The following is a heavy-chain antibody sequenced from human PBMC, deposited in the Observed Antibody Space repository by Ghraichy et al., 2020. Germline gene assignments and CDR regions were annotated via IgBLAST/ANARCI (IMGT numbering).Heavy chain of an antibody. CDR2: IYYSGST. CDR1: GGSISSYY. J-gene: IGHJ6*02. V-gene: IGHV4-59*01. CDR3: ARDGQNYDFWSGYHYAGMDV. Sequence: SQTLSLTCTVSGGSISSYYWSWIRQPPGKGLEWIGYIYYSGSTNYNPSLKSRVTISVDTSKNQFSLKLSSVTAADTAVYYCARDGQNYDFWSGYHYAGMDVWGQGTTVTVSS. D-gene: IGHD3-3*01.